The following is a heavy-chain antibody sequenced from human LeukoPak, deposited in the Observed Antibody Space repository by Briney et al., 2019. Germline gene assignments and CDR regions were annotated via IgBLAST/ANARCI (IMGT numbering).Heavy chain of an antibody. V-gene: IGHV3-21*01. CDR2: ISIRMSK. Sequence: GGSLRLSCAASGFTFSSYSMHWVRQAPGKGLEWVSSISIRMSKNYADSVKGRFTISRDNAKNSLDLQMDSLRDEDTAVYYCARDSRSIAVSKGGLDYWGQGTLVTVSS. CDR1: GFTFSSYS. J-gene: IGHJ4*02. CDR3: ARDSRSIAVSKGGLDY. D-gene: IGHD6-6*01.